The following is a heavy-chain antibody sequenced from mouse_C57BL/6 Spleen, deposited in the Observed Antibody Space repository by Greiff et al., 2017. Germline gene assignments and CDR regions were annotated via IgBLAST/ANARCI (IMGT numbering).Heavy chain of an antibody. J-gene: IGHJ1*03. D-gene: IGHD1-1*01. V-gene: IGHV1-54*01. CDR3: ARSGEGYYGSPYFDV. CDR2: INPGSGGT. Sequence: VQLQQSGAELVRPGTSVKVSCKASGYAFTNYLIEWVKQRPGQGLEWIGVINPGSGGTNYNEKFKGKATLTADKSSSTAYMQLSSLTSEDSAVYFCARSGEGYYGSPYFDVGGTGTTVTVAS. CDR1: GYAFTNYL.